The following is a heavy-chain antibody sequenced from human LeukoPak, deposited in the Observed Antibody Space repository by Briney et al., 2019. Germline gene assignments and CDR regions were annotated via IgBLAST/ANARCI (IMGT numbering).Heavy chain of an antibody. V-gene: IGHV3-7*01. J-gene: IGHJ6*03. D-gene: IGHD3-10*01. Sequence: GGSLRLSCAASGFTFSQYRMSWVRQAPGKGLEWVANIKHDGSEKQDGSEKNYVDSVKGRFTISRDNAKNSLYLQMNSLRAEDTAVYYSARSGRGVDSFYFYMDVWGKGTTVTVSS. CDR2: IKHDGSEKQDGSEK. CDR3: ARSGRGVDSFYFYMDV. CDR1: GFTFSQYR.